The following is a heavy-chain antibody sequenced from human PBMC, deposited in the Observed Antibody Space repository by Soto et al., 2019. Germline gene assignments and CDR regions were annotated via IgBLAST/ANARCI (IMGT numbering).Heavy chain of an antibody. CDR1: GFTFRSYV. J-gene: IGHJ4*02. D-gene: IGHD3-16*01. CDR3: ARWGTTGGLDV. V-gene: IGHV3-33*05. Sequence: QVQLVESGGGVVQPGTSLRLSSVGSGFTFRSYVIHWVRQAPGKGLEWVALTSYDGSNNFYGDSVKGRFTISRHNSRNTVELQMDSFRFEDTTVYYCARWGTTGGLDVWGQGTLVSVSS. CDR2: TSYDGSNN.